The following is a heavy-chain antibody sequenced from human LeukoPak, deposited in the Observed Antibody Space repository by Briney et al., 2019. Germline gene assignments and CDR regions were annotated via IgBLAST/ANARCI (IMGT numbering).Heavy chain of an antibody. V-gene: IGHV3-21*06. Sequence: GGSLRLSCTASGLTFSTSGFNWVRQAPGKGLEWVASIGPTGSDRYHADSIKGRFTISRDNANNFLYLQMNSLRAEDTAVYYCATGTNGRHYDYWGQGTLLTVSS. CDR2: IGPTGSDR. CDR1: GLTFSTSG. D-gene: IGHD1-14*01. CDR3: ATGTNGRHYDY. J-gene: IGHJ4*02.